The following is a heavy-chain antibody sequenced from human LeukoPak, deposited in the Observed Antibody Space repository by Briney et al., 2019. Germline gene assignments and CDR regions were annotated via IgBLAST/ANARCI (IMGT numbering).Heavy chain of an antibody. CDR2: IKQDGSEK. Sequence: GGSLRLSCAASGFAFSSNWMTWVRQAPGKGQEWVANIKQDGSEKQYVDSVKGRFTISRDNAKNSLYLQMNSLRVEDTAVYYCARDPYNTGGYAAFDIWGQGTMVTVSS. J-gene: IGHJ3*02. V-gene: IGHV3-7*01. CDR1: GFAFSSNW. D-gene: IGHD3-22*01. CDR3: ARDPYNTGGYAAFDI.